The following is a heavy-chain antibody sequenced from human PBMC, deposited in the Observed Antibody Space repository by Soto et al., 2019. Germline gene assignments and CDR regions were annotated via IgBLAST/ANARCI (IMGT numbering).Heavy chain of an antibody. CDR2: IIPIFGTA. Sequence: QVQLVQSGAEVKKPGSSVKVSCKASGGTFSSYAISWVRPAPGQGLGWMGGIIPIFGTATYAVKFQGRVTITADESTRTADMELRSLRSEDTAVYYCARDSGGTTVAFGMDVWGQGTTVTVSS. CDR1: GGTFSSYA. J-gene: IGHJ6*02. CDR3: ARDSGGTTVAFGMDV. D-gene: IGHD4-17*01. V-gene: IGHV1-69*01.